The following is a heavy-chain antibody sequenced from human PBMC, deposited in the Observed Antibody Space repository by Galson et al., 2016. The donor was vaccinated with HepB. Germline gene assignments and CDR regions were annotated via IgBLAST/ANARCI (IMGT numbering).Heavy chain of an antibody. J-gene: IGHJ6*02. CDR3: ARDLVATMDYYYYYGLDV. Sequence: SVKVSCKASGYTFTSHYVHWVRQAPGQGLEWMGIINPSSGSTTYAQKFQGRVTMTRGTSTNTVYMELSSLRSEDTAVYYCARDLVATMDYYYYYGLDVWGQGTTVTVSS. V-gene: IGHV1-46*01. D-gene: IGHD5-12*01. CDR2: INPSSGST. CDR1: GYTFTSHY.